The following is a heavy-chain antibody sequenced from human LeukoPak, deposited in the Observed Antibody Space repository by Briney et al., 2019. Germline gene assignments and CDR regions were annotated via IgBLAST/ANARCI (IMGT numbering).Heavy chain of an antibody. D-gene: IGHD3-10*01. V-gene: IGHV3-23*01. Sequence: RGSLRLSCAASGFTFSSYAMSWVRQAPGKGLEWVSAISGSGGSTYYADSVKGRFTISRDNSKNTLYLQMNSLRAEDTAVYYCASPGILLWFGETNYYFDYWGQGTLVTVSS. CDR3: ASPGILLWFGETNYYFDY. CDR2: ISGSGGST. CDR1: GFTFSSYA. J-gene: IGHJ4*02.